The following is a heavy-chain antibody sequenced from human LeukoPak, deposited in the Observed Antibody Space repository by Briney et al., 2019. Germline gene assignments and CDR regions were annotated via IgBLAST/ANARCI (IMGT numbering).Heavy chain of an antibody. Sequence: ASVKVSCKASGYTFTSYDINWVRQATGQGLEWMGWMNPNRGNTGYAQKFQGRVTMTRNTSISTAYMELSSLRSEDTAVYYCAREIYSSGWYSYYYYGMDVWGQGTTVTVSS. V-gene: IGHV1-8*01. CDR1: GYTFTSYD. J-gene: IGHJ6*02. CDR2: MNPNRGNT. D-gene: IGHD6-19*01. CDR3: AREIYSSGWYSYYYYGMDV.